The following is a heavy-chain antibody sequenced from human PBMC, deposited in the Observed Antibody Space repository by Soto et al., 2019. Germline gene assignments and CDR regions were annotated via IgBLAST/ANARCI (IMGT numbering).Heavy chain of an antibody. Sequence: EVQLVQSGAEVKKPGESLKISCKVSGYRFTSFWIGWVRQMPGKGLEWMGIIFPSDSETKYSPSFQGQVTMSADMSTSTAYLQWTSLKASDTAMYFCARTIYFGSGSSLCWFDPWGQGTLVTVSS. D-gene: IGHD3-10*01. V-gene: IGHV5-51*01. CDR3: ARTIYFGSGSSLCWFDP. J-gene: IGHJ5*02. CDR2: IFPSDSET. CDR1: GYRFTSFW.